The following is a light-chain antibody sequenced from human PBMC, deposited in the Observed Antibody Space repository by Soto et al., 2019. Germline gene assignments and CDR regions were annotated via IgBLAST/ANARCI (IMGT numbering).Light chain of an antibody. CDR2: GAS. J-gene: IGKJ5*01. CDR1: QTFSNSF. V-gene: IGKV3D-20*02. CDR3: QQRSNWSIT. Sequence: EIVLTQSPGTLSLSPGERATLSCRASQTFSNSFLSWFQQIPGQAPRLLIYGASMRATGIPDRFSDSGSGTDFTLTISSLEPEDFAVYYCQQRSNWSITFGQGTRLEI.